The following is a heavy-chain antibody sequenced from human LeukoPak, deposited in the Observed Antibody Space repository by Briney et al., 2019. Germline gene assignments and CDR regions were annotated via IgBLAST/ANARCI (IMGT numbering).Heavy chain of an antibody. D-gene: IGHD4-17*01. J-gene: IGHJ5*02. CDR3: ARADHDYGDYVWFDP. Sequence: ASVKVSCKASGYTFTSYDINWVRQATGQGLEWMGWMNPNSGNTGYAQKFQGRVTMTRNTSISTAYMELSSLRSEDTAVYYCARADHDYGDYVWFDPWGQGTLVTVPS. CDR1: GYTFTSYD. V-gene: IGHV1-8*02. CDR2: MNPNSGNT.